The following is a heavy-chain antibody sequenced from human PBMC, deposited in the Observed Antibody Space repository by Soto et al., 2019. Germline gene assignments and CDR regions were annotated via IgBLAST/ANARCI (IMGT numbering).Heavy chain of an antibody. D-gene: IGHD2-2*02. CDR3: ARSLTEGYCTSIGCYTRPLYGIGV. CDR1: GYTFSGYY. CDR2: INPNSGGT. J-gene: IGHJ6*01. V-gene: IGHV1-2*02. Sequence: ASVKVSCKASGYTFSGYYIHWLRQAPGQGLEWMGWINPNSGGTNYAQKFQGRVTVTRDTPTSTAYMELSRLTSDDTAVYYCARSLTEGYCTSIGCYTRPLYGIGVWGQGTTVTLAS.